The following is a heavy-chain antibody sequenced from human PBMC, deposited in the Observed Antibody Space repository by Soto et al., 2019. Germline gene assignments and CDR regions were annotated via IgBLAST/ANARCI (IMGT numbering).Heavy chain of an antibody. J-gene: IGHJ6*02. CDR3: ARERSQYYDFWSGYYPGYYYYGMDV. V-gene: IGHV1-69*06. D-gene: IGHD3-3*01. CDR1: GGTFSSYA. Sequence: ASVKVSCKASGGTFSSYAISWVRHAPGQGLEWMGGIIPIFGTANYAQKFQGRVTITADKSTSTAYMELSSLRSEDTAVYYCARERSQYYDFWSGYYPGYYYYGMDVWGQGTTVTVYS. CDR2: IIPIFGTA.